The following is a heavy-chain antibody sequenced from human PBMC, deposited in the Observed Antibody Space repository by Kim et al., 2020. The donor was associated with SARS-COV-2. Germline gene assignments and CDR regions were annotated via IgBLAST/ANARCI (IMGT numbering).Heavy chain of an antibody. CDR3: AKEHSSSAYQFDY. CDR1: GFTVSSNY. D-gene: IGHD6-6*01. J-gene: IGHJ4*02. CDR2: IDSGGST. V-gene: IGHV3-53*01. Sequence: GGSLRLSCAASGFTVSSNYMSWVRQAPGKGLEWVSVIDSGGSTYYAASVKGRFTISRDNSKNTLYLQMSSLRAEDTAVYYCAKEHSSSAYQFDYWGQGTLVTVSS.